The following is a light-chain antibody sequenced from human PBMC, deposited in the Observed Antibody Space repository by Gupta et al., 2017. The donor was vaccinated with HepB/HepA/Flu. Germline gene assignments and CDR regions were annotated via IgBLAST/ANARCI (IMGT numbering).Light chain of an antibody. Sequence: SYVLTQPPSVSVAPGRTASITWEGNNIGSQSVHWYQHKPGQAPVLVVYDDRNRPSGIPERFSGSKSGNTATLTISRVEAGDEAEYYCLVWDADSDHYVFGTGTGVTVL. J-gene: IGLJ1*01. CDR1: NIGSQS. V-gene: IGLV3-21*03. CDR3: LVWDADSDHYV. CDR2: DDR.